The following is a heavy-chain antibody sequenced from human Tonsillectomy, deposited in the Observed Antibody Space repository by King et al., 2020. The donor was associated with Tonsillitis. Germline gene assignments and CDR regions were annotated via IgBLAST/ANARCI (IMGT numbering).Heavy chain of an antibody. Sequence: QLVQSGAEVKKPGASVKVSCKASGYTFTSYGISWVRQAPGQGLEWMGWISAYNGNTNYAQKLQGRVTMTTDTSTSTAYMELRSLRSDDTAVYYCARMYYYDSSGYYYVRIRYYFDYWGQGTLVTVSS. D-gene: IGHD3-22*01. CDR1: GYTFTSYG. CDR2: ISAYNGNT. J-gene: IGHJ4*02. CDR3: ARMYYYDSSGYYYVRIRYYFDY. V-gene: IGHV1-18*01.